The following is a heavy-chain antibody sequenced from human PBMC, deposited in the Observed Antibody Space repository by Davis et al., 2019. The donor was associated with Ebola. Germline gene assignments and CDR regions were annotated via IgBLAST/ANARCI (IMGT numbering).Heavy chain of an antibody. CDR3: AKVGGDFWSGYFNYYYYMDV. CDR1: GFTFSSYA. D-gene: IGHD3-3*01. V-gene: IGHV3-23*01. CDR2: ISGSGGST. J-gene: IGHJ6*03. Sequence: PGGSLRLSCAASGFTFSSYAMSWVRQAPGKGLEWVSAISGSGGSTYYADSVKGRFTISRDNSKNTLYLQMNSLRAEDTAVYYCAKVGGDFWSGYFNYYYYMDVWGKGTTVTVSS.